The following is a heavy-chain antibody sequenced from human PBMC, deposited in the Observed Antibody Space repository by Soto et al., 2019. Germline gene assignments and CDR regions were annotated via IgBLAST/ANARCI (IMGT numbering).Heavy chain of an antibody. CDR3: ARESQNSCSYGMDV. D-gene: IGHD3-10*02. Sequence: QLVESGGGLVQPGGSLRLSCVASGFTFRNHWMGWVRQVPGKSLEWVANIKQGGSAKFYLDSVRGRFTISRDNDKNSLYLQMDSLTDQDTAIYFCARESQNSCSYGMDVWRQGTTVTVS. J-gene: IGHJ6*01. CDR2: IKQGGSAK. V-gene: IGHV3-7*01. CDR1: GFTFRNHW.